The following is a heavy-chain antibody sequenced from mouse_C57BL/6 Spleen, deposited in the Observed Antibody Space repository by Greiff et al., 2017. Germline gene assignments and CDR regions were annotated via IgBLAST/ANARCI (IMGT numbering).Heavy chain of an antibody. Sequence: VQLQQPGAELVRPGTSVKLSCKASGYTFTSYWMHWVKQRPGQGLEWIGVIDPSDSYTNYNQKVKGKATLTVDTSSSTAYMQLSSLTSEDSAVYYCARQATVVANYFDYWGQGTTLTVSS. CDR3: ARQATVVANYFDY. CDR1: GYTFTSYW. V-gene: IGHV1-59*01. J-gene: IGHJ2*01. CDR2: IDPSDSYT. D-gene: IGHD1-1*01.